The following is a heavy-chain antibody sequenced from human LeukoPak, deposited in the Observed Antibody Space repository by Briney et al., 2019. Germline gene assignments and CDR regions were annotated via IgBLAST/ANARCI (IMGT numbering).Heavy chain of an antibody. CDR3: ARTRVSGGTFYHPFDY. V-gene: IGHV3-7*01. Sequence: GGSLRLSCAASGFTFSSYWMSWVRQAPGKGLEWEANINQDGSEKYYVDSVKGRFTISRDNAKNSLSLQMNSLRAEDTAVYSCARTRVSGGTFYHPFDYWGQGTLVTVSS. CDR1: GFTFSSYW. J-gene: IGHJ4*02. CDR2: INQDGSEK. D-gene: IGHD2-15*01.